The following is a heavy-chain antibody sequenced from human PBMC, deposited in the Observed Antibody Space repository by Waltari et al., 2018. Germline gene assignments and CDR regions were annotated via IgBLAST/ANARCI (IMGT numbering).Heavy chain of an antibody. V-gene: IGHV3-48*01. CDR2: ISSSSSTI. Sequence: EVQLVESGGGLVQPGGYLRLSCAASGFTFSSYSMTWVRQAPGMGREWVSYISSSSSTIYYADSVKERVTSSRDNAKNSLYLQMNSLRAEDTAGYYCARGKRRSDIVVVVAATPGMDVWGQGTTVTVSS. J-gene: IGHJ6*02. CDR3: ARGKRRSDIVVVVAATPGMDV. D-gene: IGHD2-15*01. CDR1: GFTFSSYS.